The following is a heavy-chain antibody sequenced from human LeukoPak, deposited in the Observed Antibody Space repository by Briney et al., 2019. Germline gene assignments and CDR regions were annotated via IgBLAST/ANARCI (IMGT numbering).Heavy chain of an antibody. V-gene: IGHV4-61*08. Sequence: SETLSLTCTVSGGSIGSGGYYWSWIRQHPGKGLEWIGYIYYSGSTNYNPSLKSRVTISLDTSKNQFSLKLSSVTAADTAVYYCARSRYYFESWGQGTLVTVSS. J-gene: IGHJ4*02. D-gene: IGHD3-3*01. CDR2: IYYSGST. CDR3: ARSRYYFES. CDR1: GGSIGSGGYY.